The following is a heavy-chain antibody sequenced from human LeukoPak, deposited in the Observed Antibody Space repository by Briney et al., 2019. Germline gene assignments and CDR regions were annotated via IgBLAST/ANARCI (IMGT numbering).Heavy chain of an antibody. CDR2: IYPADSDT. CDR3: ARSRYFDWLGLDY. D-gene: IGHD3-9*01. V-gene: IGHV5-51*01. J-gene: IGHJ4*02. CDR1: GYDFTTYW. Sequence: GESLKISCKGSGYDFTTYWIGWVRQMPGKGLEWMGVIYPADSDTTYSPSFQGQVTISTDKSISTAYLQWSSLKATDTAIYYCARSRYFDWLGLDYWGQGTLVTVSS.